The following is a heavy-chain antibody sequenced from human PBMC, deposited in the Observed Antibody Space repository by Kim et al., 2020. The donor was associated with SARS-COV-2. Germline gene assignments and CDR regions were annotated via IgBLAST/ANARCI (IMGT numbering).Heavy chain of an antibody. CDR3: AKDFGSSGYHPFDY. Sequence: GGSLRLSCVASKFTFTGYAMNWVRQAPGRGLEWVSAIVGGGGSTYYADSVKGRFTISRDNSNNTLYLQMDNLRADDTAVYYCAKDFGSSGYHPFDYWGQGTLVTVSS. D-gene: IGHD3-22*01. V-gene: IGHV3-23*01. CDR1: KFTFTGYA. J-gene: IGHJ4*02. CDR2: IVGGGGST.